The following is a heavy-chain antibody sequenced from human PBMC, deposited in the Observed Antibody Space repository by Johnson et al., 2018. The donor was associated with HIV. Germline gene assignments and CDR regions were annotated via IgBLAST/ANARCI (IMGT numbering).Heavy chain of an antibody. D-gene: IGHD3-22*01. J-gene: IGHJ3*02. CDR1: GFTFTTYA. CDR3: EKESVKVVNDAFDI. Sequence: QVQLVESGGGVVQPGRSLRLSCAASGFTFTTYAMHWVRQAPSKGLEWVAVVSYDGSNKYYADSVKGRFTISRDNSKNTLYLQMNSLRAEDTAMYYCEKESVKVVNDAFDIWGQGTMVTVSS. CDR2: VSYDGSNK. V-gene: IGHV3-30*07.